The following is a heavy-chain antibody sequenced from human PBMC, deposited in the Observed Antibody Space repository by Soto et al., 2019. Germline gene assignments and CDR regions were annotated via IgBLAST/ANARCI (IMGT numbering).Heavy chain of an antibody. CDR3: ARRVVLLWFGELPWFDP. V-gene: IGHV1-18*01. CDR1: GYTFTSYG. CDR2: ISAYNGNT. J-gene: IGHJ5*02. Sequence: GASVKVSCKSSGYTFTSYGISCVRQAPGQGLEWMGWISAYNGNTNYAQKLQGRVTMTTDTSTSTAYMELRSLRSDDTAVYYCARRVVLLWFGELPWFDPWGQGTLVTVSS. D-gene: IGHD3-10*01.